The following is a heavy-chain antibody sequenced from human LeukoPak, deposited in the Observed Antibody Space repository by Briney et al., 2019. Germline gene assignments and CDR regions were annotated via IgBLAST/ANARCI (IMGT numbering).Heavy chain of an antibody. Sequence: SVKVSCKASGGTFSSYAISWVRQAPGQGLEWMGGIIPIFGTANYAQKFQGRVTITADESTGTAYMELSSLRSEDTAVYYCAREEAAAGTGVDYWGQGTLVTVSS. D-gene: IGHD6-13*01. CDR2: IIPIFGTA. CDR3: AREEAAAGTGVDY. CDR1: GGTFSSYA. V-gene: IGHV1-69*13. J-gene: IGHJ4*02.